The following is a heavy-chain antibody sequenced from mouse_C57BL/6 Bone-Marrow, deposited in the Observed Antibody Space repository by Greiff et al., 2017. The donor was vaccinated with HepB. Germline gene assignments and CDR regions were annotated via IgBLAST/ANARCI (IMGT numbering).Heavy chain of an antibody. CDR3: ARSGDDYYFDY. J-gene: IGHJ2*01. D-gene: IGHD2-4*01. V-gene: IGHV1-69*01. Sequence: QVQLQQSGAELVMPGASVKLSCKASGYTFTSYWMHWVKQRPGQGLEWIGEIDPSDSYTNYNQKFKGKSTLTVDKSSSTAYMQLSSLTSEDSAVYYCARSGDDYYFDYWGQGTTLTVSS. CDR2: IDPSDSYT. CDR1: GYTFTSYW.